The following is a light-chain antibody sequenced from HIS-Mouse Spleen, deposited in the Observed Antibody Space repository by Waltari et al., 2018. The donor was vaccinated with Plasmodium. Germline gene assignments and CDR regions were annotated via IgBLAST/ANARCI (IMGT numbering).Light chain of an antibody. V-gene: IGKV1-39*01. CDR1: QSISNY. CDR2: ASS. J-gene: IGKJ1*01. Sequence: DIQMTQSPSSLSASVGDRVTITCRGSQSISNYLNWYQRKPGKSPKFLIYASSTLQSGVRSRFSGSGSGTDCTLTISSLQPEECATYYCQQSYSTWTFGQGTKVVIK. CDR3: QQSYSTWT.